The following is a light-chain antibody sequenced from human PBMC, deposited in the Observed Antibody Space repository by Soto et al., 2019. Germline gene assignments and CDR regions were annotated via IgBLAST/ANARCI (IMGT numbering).Light chain of an antibody. CDR2: GAS. Sequence: EIVLTQSPGTLSLSPGERATLSCRASQSVRTYLAWYRQKPGQAPRLLIFGASDRATGIPDRFTGSGSGTDFTLTVSRLEPEDFAVYYCQQYRDSPRTFGGGTKVEIK. CDR1: QSVRTY. J-gene: IGKJ4*01. V-gene: IGKV3-20*01. CDR3: QQYRDSPRT.